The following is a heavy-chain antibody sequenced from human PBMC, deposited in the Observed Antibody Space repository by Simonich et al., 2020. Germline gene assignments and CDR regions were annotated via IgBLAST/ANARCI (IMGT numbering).Heavy chain of an antibody. J-gene: IGHJ6*03. CDR2: NNPNSGRT. CDR1: GYTFTGYY. D-gene: IGHD1-26*01. CDR3: ARDLRGSYYYYYYMDV. V-gene: IGHV1-2*02. Sequence: QVQLVQSGAEVKKPGASVKVSCKASGYTFTGYYMHWARQAPGQGLEGSGWNNPNSGRTNNAQKFQGRVTMTRDTSISTAYMELSRLRSDDTAVYYCARDLRGSYYYYYYMDVWGKGTTVTVSS.